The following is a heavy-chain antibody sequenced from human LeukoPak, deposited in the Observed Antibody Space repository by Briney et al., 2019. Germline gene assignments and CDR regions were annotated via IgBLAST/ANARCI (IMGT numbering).Heavy chain of an antibody. V-gene: IGHV3-21*01. CDR1: GFTFSSYS. Sequence: GGSLRLSCAASGFTFSSYSMNWVRQAPGKGLEWVSSISSSSYIYYADSVKGRFTISRDNAKNSLYLQMNSLRPEDTAVYYCAKEGDYYGSGSYRDGFDIWGQGTRATVSS. CDR3: AKEGDYYGSGSYRDGFDI. CDR2: ISSSSYI. J-gene: IGHJ3*02. D-gene: IGHD3-10*01.